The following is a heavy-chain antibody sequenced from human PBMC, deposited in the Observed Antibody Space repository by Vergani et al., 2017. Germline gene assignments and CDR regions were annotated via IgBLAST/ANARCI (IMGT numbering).Heavy chain of an antibody. D-gene: IGHD2-15*01. J-gene: IGHJ4*02. V-gene: IGHV1-69*04. CDR1: GGTFSSYA. CDR3: AVLRDIEALDY. Sequence: QVQLVQSGAEVKKPGSSVKVSCKASGGTFSSYAISWVRQAPGQGLEWMGRIIPNLGIANYAQKFQGRVTITADKSTSTAYVELSSLRSEDTAVYYCAVLRDIEALDYWGQGTLVTVYS. CDR2: IIPNLGIA.